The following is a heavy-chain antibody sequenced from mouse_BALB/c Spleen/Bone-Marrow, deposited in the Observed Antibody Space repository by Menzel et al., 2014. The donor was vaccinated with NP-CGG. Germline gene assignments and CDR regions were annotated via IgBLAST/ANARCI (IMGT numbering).Heavy chain of an antibody. CDR1: GYSITRDYA. D-gene: IGHD2-4*01. V-gene: IGHV3-2*02. J-gene: IGHJ3*01. CDR2: ISYNGST. Sequence: EVQLQQSGPGLVKPSQSLSLTCIVTGYSITRDYAWNWIRQFPGNKLEWMGYISYNGSTTYNPSLESRISITRDTSKNQFFLQLNSVTTEDTATYYCARSSSYDYDVGFAYWGQGTLVTVSA. CDR3: ARSSSYDYDVGFAY.